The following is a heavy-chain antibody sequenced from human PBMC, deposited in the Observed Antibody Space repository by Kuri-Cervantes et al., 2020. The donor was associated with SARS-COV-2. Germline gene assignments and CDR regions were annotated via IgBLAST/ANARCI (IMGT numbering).Heavy chain of an antibody. V-gene: IGHV3-30*02. CDR1: GFTFSSYG. D-gene: IGHD6-6*01. CDR3: ARAGIAAPNYYYYYYMDV. CDR2: IRYDGSNK. J-gene: IGHJ6*03. Sequence: GESLKISCAASGFTFSSYGMHWVRQAPGKGLEWVAFIRYDGSNKYYADSVKGRFTISRDNSKNTLYLQMGSLRAEDMAVYYCARAGIAAPNYYYYYYMDVWGKGTTVTVSS.